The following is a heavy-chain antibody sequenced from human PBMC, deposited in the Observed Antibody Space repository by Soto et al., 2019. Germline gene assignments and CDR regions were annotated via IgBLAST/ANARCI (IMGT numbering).Heavy chain of an antibody. Sequence: EVQLVESGRGLVQPGGSLRLSCAASGFSFSYYGMNWVRQAPGKGLEWVSYISTSSSNIYYADSVKGRFTISRDNAKNSLSLKMNSLRAADTAVYYWARETSTGNYYMDVWGKGNTVTVSS. CDR1: GFSFSYYG. J-gene: IGHJ6*03. V-gene: IGHV3-48*01. CDR2: ISTSSSNI. D-gene: IGHD2-2*01. CDR3: ARETSTGNYYMDV.